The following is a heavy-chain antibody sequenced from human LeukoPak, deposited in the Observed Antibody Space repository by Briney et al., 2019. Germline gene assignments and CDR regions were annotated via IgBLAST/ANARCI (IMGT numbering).Heavy chain of an antibody. V-gene: IGHV4-59*01. CDR3: ARDGGDDYGDSYNWFDP. Sequence: ASETLSLTCTVSGGSISSYYWSWIRQPPGKGLEWIGYIYYSGSTNYNPSLKSRVTISVDTSKNQFSLKLSSVTAADTAVYYCARDGGDDYGDSYNWFDPWGQGTLVTVSS. D-gene: IGHD4-17*01. J-gene: IGHJ5*02. CDR2: IYYSGST. CDR1: GGSISSYY.